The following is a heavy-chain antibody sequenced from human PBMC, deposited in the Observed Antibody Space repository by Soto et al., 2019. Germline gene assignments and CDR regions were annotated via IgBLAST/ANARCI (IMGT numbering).Heavy chain of an antibody. D-gene: IGHD5-12*01. CDR3: ARASQLEMATMGY. CDR2: INPSGGST. CDR1: GYTFTSYY. J-gene: IGHJ4*02. Sequence: DSVQVSCKASGYTFTSYYMHWVRQAPGQGLEWMGIINPSGGSTSYAQKFQGRVTMTRDTSTSTVYMELSSLRSEDTAVYYCARASQLEMATMGYRGQGTLVIVSA. V-gene: IGHV1-46*01.